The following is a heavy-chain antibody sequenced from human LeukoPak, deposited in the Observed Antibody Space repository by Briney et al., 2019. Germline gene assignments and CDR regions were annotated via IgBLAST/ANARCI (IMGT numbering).Heavy chain of an antibody. Sequence: PGGSLRLSCAASGFTFSSYAMSWVRPAPGKGLDSVSAISGSGGSTYYADSVKGRFTISRYNSKNTLYLQMNSLRAEDTFVFQAEDGIRDFDWFDSGYFDYWGQGTLVTVSS. D-gene: IGHD3-9*01. CDR1: GFTFSSYA. CDR3: EDGIRDFDWFDSGYFDY. CDR2: ISGSGGST. J-gene: IGHJ4*02. V-gene: IGHV3-23*01.